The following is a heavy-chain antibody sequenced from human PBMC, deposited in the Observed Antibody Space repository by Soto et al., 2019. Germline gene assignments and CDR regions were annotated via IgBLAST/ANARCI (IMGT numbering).Heavy chain of an antibody. J-gene: IGHJ4*02. Sequence: GESLKISCAASGFTFSSYAMHWVRQAPGKGLEWVAVISYDGSNKYYADSVKGRFTISRDNSKNTLYLQMNSLRAEDTAVYYCARDLPGIAVAGTFDYWGQGTLVTVSS. V-gene: IGHV3-30*04. CDR3: ARDLPGIAVAGTFDY. CDR1: GFTFSSYA. CDR2: ISYDGSNK. D-gene: IGHD6-19*01.